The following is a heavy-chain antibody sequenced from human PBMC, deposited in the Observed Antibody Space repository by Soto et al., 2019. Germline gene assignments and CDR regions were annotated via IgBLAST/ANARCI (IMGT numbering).Heavy chain of an antibody. V-gene: IGHV4-4*07. CDR3: ARDLDDFWSAKNDSYYAMDA. D-gene: IGHD3-3*01. CDR2: IYTSGST. Sequence: RLLLEKGLEWIGRIYTSGSTNYNPSLKSRVTMSVDTSKNQFSLKLSPVTAADTAVYYCARDLDDFWSAKNDSYYAMDAWGQGPTVT. J-gene: IGHJ6*02.